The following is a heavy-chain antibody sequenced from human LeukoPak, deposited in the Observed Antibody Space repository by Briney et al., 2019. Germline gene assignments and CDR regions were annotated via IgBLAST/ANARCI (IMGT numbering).Heavy chain of an antibody. D-gene: IGHD3-22*01. J-gene: IGHJ3*02. CDR1: GYTFTGYY. CDR3: ARTYYYDSSGANDAFDI. CDR2: INPNSGGT. V-gene: IGHV1-2*04. Sequence: ASVKVSCKASGYTFTGYYMHWVRQAPGQGLEWMGWINPNSGGTNYAQKFQGWVTMTRDTSVTTAYMELRRLISDDTAVYYCARTYYYDSSGANDAFDIWGQGTMVTVSS.